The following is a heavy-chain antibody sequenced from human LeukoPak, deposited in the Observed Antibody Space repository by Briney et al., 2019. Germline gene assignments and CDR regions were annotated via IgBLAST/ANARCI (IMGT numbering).Heavy chain of an antibody. CDR2: INPNSGGT. CDR3: ARGGRVTYYYDSTTLYDP. CDR1: GYTFTGYY. V-gene: IGHV1-2*02. D-gene: IGHD3-22*01. J-gene: IGHJ5*02. Sequence: GASVKVSCKASGYTFTGYYMHWVRQAPGQGLEWMGWINPNSGGTNYAQKFQGRVTMTRDTSISTAYMELSRLRSDDTAVYYCARGGRVTYYYDSTTLYDPWGQGTLVTVSS.